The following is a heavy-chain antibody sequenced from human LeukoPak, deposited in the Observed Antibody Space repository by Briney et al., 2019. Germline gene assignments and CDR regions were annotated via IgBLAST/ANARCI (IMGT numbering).Heavy chain of an antibody. Sequence: SVKVSCKASGGTFSSYAISWVRQAPGQGLEWMGGIIPIFGTANYAQKFQGRVTITADESTSTAYMELSSLRSEDTAVYYCAREGYCSSTSCLNWFDPWGQGTLVTVSS. D-gene: IGHD2-2*01. J-gene: IGHJ5*02. V-gene: IGHV1-69*13. CDR2: IIPIFGTA. CDR3: AREGYCSSTSCLNWFDP. CDR1: GGTFSSYA.